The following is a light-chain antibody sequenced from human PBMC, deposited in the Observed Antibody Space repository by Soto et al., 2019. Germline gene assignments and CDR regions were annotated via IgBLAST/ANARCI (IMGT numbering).Light chain of an antibody. Sequence: EIMMTQSPATLSVSPGERATLSCRASQSVSSSLAWYQQKPGQAPRLPTYGASTRATGIPARFSGSGSGTEFTLTINSLQSEDFAVYYCQQYNNWWTFGQGTKVDI. CDR1: QSVSSS. J-gene: IGKJ1*01. CDR3: QQYNNWWT. V-gene: IGKV3-15*01. CDR2: GAS.